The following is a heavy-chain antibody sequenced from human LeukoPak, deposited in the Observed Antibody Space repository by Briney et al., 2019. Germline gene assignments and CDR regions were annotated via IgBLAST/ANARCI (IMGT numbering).Heavy chain of an antibody. CDR2: IYHSGST. V-gene: IGHV4-30-2*01. J-gene: IGHJ4*02. CDR1: GGSISSGGYS. Sequence: SETLSLTCAVSGGSISSGGYSWSWIRQLPGKGLEWIGYIYHSGSTYYNPSLKSRVTISVDRSKNQFSLKLSSVTAADTAVYYCARGGYSSGWLYLYWGQGTLVTVSS. CDR3: ARGGYSSGWLYLY. D-gene: IGHD6-19*01.